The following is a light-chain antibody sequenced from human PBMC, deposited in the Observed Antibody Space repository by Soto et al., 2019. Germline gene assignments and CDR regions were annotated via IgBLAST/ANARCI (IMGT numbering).Light chain of an antibody. CDR3: AAWDDSLTGVV. Sequence: QSVLTQPPSAYGTPGQRVTISCSGTTSNIGRNTVNWYQQFPGTAPKLLIYTNNQRPSGVPDRFSGSKSGTSASLAISGLQSEDEADYHCAAWDDSLTGVVFGGGTQLTVL. CDR1: TSNIGRNT. J-gene: IGLJ3*02. CDR2: TNN. V-gene: IGLV1-44*01.